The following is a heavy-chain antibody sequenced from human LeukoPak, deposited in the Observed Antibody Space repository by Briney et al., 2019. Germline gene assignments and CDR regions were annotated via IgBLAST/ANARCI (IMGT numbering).Heavy chain of an antibody. CDR1: GFTFSSYG. J-gene: IGHJ4*02. D-gene: IGHD4-17*01. CDR2: IRYDGSNK. CDR3: AKTTTVTTSRGY. Sequence: GGSLRLSCAASGFTFSSYGMHWVRQAPGKGLEWVAFIRYDGSNKYYADSVKGRFTISRDNSKNTLYLQMNSLRAEDTAVYYCAKTTTVTTSRGYWGQGTLVTVSS. V-gene: IGHV3-30*02.